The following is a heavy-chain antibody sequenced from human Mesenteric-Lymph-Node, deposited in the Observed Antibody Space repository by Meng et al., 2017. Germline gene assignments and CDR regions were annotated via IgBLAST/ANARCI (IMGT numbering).Heavy chain of an antibody. D-gene: IGHD3-22*01. CDR3: ARVDDNSALDY. Sequence: GGSLRLSCAASGFTFSSYEMNWVRQAPGKGLEWISFISESGSVIYYADSVKGRFTISRDNAKNSLYLQMNSLRVEDTGVYYCARVDDNSALDYWGQGTLVTVSS. CDR1: GFTFSSYE. V-gene: IGHV3-48*03. CDR2: ISESGSVI. J-gene: IGHJ4*02.